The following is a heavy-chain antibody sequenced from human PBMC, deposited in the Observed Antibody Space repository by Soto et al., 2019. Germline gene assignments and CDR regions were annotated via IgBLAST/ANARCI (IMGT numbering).Heavy chain of an antibody. J-gene: IGHJ4*02. CDR3: ATGRLWFGVLYFDC. Sequence: QVQLVESGGGVVQPGRSLRLSCAASGFTFSSYCMHWVRQAPGKGLEWVAVISYDGSNKYYADSVKGRFTISRDNSKNSMHLKMNSLRAEDTAVYYCATGRLWFGVLYFDCWGQGTLVTVS. D-gene: IGHD3-10*01. CDR1: GFTFSSYC. V-gene: IGHV3-30*03. CDR2: ISYDGSNK.